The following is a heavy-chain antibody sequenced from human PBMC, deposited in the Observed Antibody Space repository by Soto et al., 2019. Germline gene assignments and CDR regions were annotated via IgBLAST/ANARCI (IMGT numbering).Heavy chain of an antibody. J-gene: IGHJ3*02. CDR2: IGSSSRYT. CDR3: ARDADILAGSDAFAI. CDR1: GFTFSDYY. D-gene: IGHD3-9*01. Sequence: QVQLVESGGGLVKPGGSLRLSCAASGFTFSDYYMSWIRQAPGKGLEWVSYIGSSSRYTHYADSAKGRITIARDNAKNSLYRHTTSLTAKDTAVYYCARDADILAGSDAFAISGPGTLVTFSS. V-gene: IGHV3-11*05.